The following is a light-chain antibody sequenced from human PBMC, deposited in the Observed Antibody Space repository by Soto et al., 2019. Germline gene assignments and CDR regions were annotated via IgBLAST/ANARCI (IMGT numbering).Light chain of an antibody. CDR1: QVIRND. CDR3: LQYYRYPRT. Sequence: IQLTQPPNTLSVSVGGVVTITCLASQVIRNDLGWYQQKPGKAPKRLIYAAYTLQSGVPSRFSGSGSGTEFTLTISSLQAEDFATYYCLQYYRYPRTVGQGTKVDIK. V-gene: IGKV1-17*01. J-gene: IGKJ1*01. CDR2: AAY.